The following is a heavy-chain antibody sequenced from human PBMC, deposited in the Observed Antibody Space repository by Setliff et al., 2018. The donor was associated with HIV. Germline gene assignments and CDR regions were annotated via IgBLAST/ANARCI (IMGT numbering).Heavy chain of an antibody. J-gene: IGHJ4*02. CDR2: INHSGST. Sequence: SETLSLTCAVYGASFSGNYWSWIRQPPGKGLEWIGEINHSGSTNYNPSLKSRVTISVDTSKNTVYLQMNSLRAEDTAEYYRAKELAASGLGYFDSWGRGILVTVSS. CDR1: GASFSGNY. D-gene: IGHD3-22*01. CDR3: AKELAASGLGYFDS. V-gene: IGHV4-34*01.